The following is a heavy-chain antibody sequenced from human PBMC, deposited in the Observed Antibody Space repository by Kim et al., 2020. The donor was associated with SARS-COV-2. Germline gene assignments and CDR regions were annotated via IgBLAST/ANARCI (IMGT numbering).Heavy chain of an antibody. CDR3: ARAPGPVLLWFGELSGYYYYGKDV. D-gene: IGHD3-10*01. CDR1: GGSVSSGSYY. V-gene: IGHV4-61*01. CDR2: IYYSGST. Sequence: SETLSLTCTVSGGSVSSGSYYWSWIRQPPGKGLEWIGYIYYSGSTNYNPSLMSRVTISVDTSKNQFSLKLSSVTAADTALYYCARAPGPVLLWFGELSGYYYYGKDVCGQGTSVTVSS. J-gene: IGHJ6*02.